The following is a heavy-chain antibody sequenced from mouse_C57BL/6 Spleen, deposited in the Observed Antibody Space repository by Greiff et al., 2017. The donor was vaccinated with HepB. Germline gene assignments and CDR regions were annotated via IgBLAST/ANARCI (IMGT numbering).Heavy chain of an antibody. J-gene: IGHJ4*01. CDR2: IYPGDGDT. Sequence: QVQLQQSGPELVKPGASVKISCKASGYAFSSSWMNWVKQRPGKGLEWIGRIYPGDGDTNYNGKFKGKATLTADKSSSTAYMQLSSLTSEDSAVYFCASWSYYAMDYWGQGTSVTVSS. CDR1: GYAFSSSW. D-gene: IGHD1-1*02. V-gene: IGHV1-82*01. CDR3: ASWSYYAMDY.